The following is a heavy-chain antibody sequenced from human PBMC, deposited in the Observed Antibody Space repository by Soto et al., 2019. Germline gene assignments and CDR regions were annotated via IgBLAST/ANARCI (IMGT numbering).Heavy chain of an antibody. D-gene: IGHD3-22*01. Sequence: GSPVKVACKASGYTFTSYAMHWVRQAPGQRLEWMGWINAGNGNTKYSQKFQGRVTITRDTSASTAYMELSSLRSEDTAVYYCARRSSGSHYYYGMDVWGQGTTVTVS. CDR1: GYTFTSYA. J-gene: IGHJ6*02. CDR3: ARRSSGSHYYYGMDV. V-gene: IGHV1-3*01. CDR2: INAGNGNT.